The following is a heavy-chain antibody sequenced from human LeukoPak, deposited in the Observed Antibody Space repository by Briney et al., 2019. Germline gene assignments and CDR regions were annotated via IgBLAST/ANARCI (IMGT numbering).Heavy chain of an antibody. CDR3: TRGEGGYYYYGMDV. D-gene: IGHD3-16*01. J-gene: IGHJ6*02. V-gene: IGHV1-18*01. CDR1: GYRFTSYG. CDR2: ISAYNGNT. Sequence: ASVKVSCKASGYRFTSYGVTWVRQAPGQGLEWVGWISAYNGNTKSAQKLQGRVTLTTDTSTGTAYMELTSLRSDDTAVYYCTRGEGGYYYYGMDVWGQGTTVTVSS.